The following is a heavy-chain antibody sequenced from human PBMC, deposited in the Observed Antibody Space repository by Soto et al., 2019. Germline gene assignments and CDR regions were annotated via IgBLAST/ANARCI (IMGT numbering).Heavy chain of an antibody. D-gene: IGHD3-16*01. Sequence: QITLKESGPPLVKPTQTLTLTCTFSGFSLSTSGAGVGWIRQPPGKALEWLAFIYWDDDKRYSPSLKSRSIITKDTSKNQVVLTMTNMDPVDTATYYCAHLKIMTSSSAFDIWGLGTMFSVSS. J-gene: IGHJ3*02. CDR3: AHLKIMTSSSAFDI. V-gene: IGHV2-5*02. CDR1: GFSLSTSGAG. CDR2: IYWDDDK.